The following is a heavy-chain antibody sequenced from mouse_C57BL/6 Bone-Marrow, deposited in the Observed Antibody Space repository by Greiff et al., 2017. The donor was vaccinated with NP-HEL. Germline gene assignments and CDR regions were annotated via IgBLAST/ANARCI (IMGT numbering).Heavy chain of an antibody. Sequence: VQLQQSGAELVRPGASVTLSCKASGYTFTDYEMHWVKQTPVHGLEWIGAIDPETGGTAYNQKFKGKAILTADKSSSTAYMELRSLTSEDSAVYYCTRYHYYGSSPYYFDYWGQGTTLTVSS. V-gene: IGHV1-15*01. CDR2: IDPETGGT. J-gene: IGHJ2*01. CDR3: TRYHYYGSSPYYFDY. CDR1: GYTFTDYE. D-gene: IGHD1-1*01.